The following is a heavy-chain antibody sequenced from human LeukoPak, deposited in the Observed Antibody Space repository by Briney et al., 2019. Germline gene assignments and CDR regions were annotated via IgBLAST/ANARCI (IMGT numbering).Heavy chain of an antibody. CDR3: AKVDYDFWSGLYYFDY. D-gene: IGHD3-3*01. CDR2: ISGSGGST. V-gene: IGHV3-23*01. CDR1: GFTFSSYG. Sequence: GASLRLSCAASGFTFSSYGMSWVRQAPGKGLEWVSAISGSGGSTYYADSVKGRFTISRDNSKNTLYLQMNSLRAEDTAVYYCAKVDYDFWSGLYYFDYWGQGTLVTVSS. J-gene: IGHJ4*02.